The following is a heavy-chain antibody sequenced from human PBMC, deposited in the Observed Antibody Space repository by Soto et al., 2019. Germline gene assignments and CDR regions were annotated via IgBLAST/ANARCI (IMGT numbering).Heavy chain of an antibody. Sequence: QVQLVQSGTVVQRRGSSVKVSCQASGGTFSSHGMAWVRQAPGQGLEWMGGIIPTFGTPTYAPKFQGRVTITADKSTNTAYMELSNLRSEDTGVYYCASERSAQYFDFWGQGTLITVSS. V-gene: IGHV1-69*06. CDR3: ASERSAQYFDF. J-gene: IGHJ4*02. D-gene: IGHD1-26*01. CDR2: IIPTFGTP. CDR1: GGTFSSHG.